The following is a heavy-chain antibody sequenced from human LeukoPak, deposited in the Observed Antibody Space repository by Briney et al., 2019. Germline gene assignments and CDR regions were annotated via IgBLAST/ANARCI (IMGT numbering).Heavy chain of an antibody. V-gene: IGHV1-18*01. J-gene: IGHJ5*02. CDR1: GFTFPNYG. CDR3: ARVATIEKDNWFDP. D-gene: IGHD1-1*01. Sequence: AAVQGSCHASGFTFPNYGISWVGPAPGQGLEWRGWISAYNGNTNYAQKLQGRVTMTTDTSTSTAYMELRSLRSDDTAVYYCARVATIEKDNWFDPWGQGTLVTVSS. CDR2: ISAYNGNT.